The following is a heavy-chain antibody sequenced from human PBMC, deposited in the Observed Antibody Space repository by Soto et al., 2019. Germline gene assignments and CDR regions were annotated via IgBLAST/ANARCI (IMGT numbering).Heavy chain of an antibody. CDR2: VSTNADRT. Sequence: QVQMVQSGPEVRMPGASVKVSCKTSGFTFTAYGLAWLRQAPGQRPEWMGWVSTNADRTNYAQKFQGRVTMPTDRSTTTPYMELMSLRADDTAVYYCARERNTESSAYFSFAFWGQGTLVTFSS. CDR1: GFTFTAYG. D-gene: IGHD3-22*01. J-gene: IGHJ4*02. CDR3: ARERNTESSAYFSFAF. V-gene: IGHV1-18*01.